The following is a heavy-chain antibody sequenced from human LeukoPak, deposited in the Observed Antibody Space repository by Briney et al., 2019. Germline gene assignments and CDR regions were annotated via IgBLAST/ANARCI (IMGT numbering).Heavy chain of an antibody. V-gene: IGHV1-18*01. D-gene: IGHD2-2*01. CDR1: GYTFTSYG. Sequence: GASVKVSCKASGYTFTSYGISWVRQAPGQGLEWMGWISAYNGNTNYAQKLQGRVTMTTDTSTSTAYMELRSLRSDDTAVYYCARVVPAEFYYYYYYMDVWGKGTTVTISS. CDR2: ISAYNGNT. J-gene: IGHJ6*03. CDR3: ARVVPAEFYYYYYYMDV.